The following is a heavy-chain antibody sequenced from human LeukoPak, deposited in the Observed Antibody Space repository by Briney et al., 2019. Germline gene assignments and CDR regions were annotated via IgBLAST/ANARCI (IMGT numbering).Heavy chain of an antibody. CDR1: GGSISSSSYY. V-gene: IGHV4-39*07. J-gene: IGHJ3*02. CDR2: IYYSGST. CDR3: ARGVVQLWLLHDAFDI. Sequence: PSETLSLTCTVSGGSISSSSYYWGWIRQPPGKGLEWIGSIYYSGSTYYNPSLKSRVTISVDTSKNQFSLKLSSVTAADTAVYYCARGVVQLWLLHDAFDIWGQGTMVTVSS. D-gene: IGHD5-18*01.